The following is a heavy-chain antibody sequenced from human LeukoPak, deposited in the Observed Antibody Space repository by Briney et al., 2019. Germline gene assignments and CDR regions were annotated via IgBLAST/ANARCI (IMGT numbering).Heavy chain of an antibody. D-gene: IGHD3-22*01. CDR2: IYHSGNT. CDR1: GGSISSTNW. Sequence: SGTLSLTCAVSGGSISSTNWWSWVRQPPGKGLEWIGEIYHSGNTNYNPSLKSRVTISVDKSKNQFSLKLSSVTAADMAVYYCARQNYYDSSGPDFDYWGRGTLVTVSS. V-gene: IGHV4-4*02. CDR3: ARQNYYDSSGPDFDY. J-gene: IGHJ4*02.